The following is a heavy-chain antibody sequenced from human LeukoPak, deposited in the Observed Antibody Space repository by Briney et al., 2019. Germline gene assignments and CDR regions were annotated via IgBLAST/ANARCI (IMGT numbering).Heavy chain of an antibody. D-gene: IGHD3-16*01. CDR3: ATGGGLATEIDY. Sequence: PGRSLRLPCATSGFTFSGCAMHWVRQAPGKGLEWVAVVSYDGIIKYYADSLKGRFTISRDNSKNTLYLQMNSLRTEDTAMYYCATGGGLATEIDYWGQGTLVTVSS. CDR1: GFTFSGCA. CDR2: VSYDGIIK. J-gene: IGHJ4*02. V-gene: IGHV3-30*04.